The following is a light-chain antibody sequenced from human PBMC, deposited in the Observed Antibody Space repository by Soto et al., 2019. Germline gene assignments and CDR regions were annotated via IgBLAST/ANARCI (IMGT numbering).Light chain of an antibody. V-gene: IGKV1-17*01. CDR1: QGVRND. CDR3: QQYNSYSWT. J-gene: IGKJ1*01. Sequence: DIQMTQSPSSLSASVGDRVTITCRASQGVRNDLGWYQQKPGKAPKLLIYDASSLESGVPPRFSGSGSGTEFTLTISSLQPDDFATYYCQQYNSYSWTFGQGTKVDIK. CDR2: DAS.